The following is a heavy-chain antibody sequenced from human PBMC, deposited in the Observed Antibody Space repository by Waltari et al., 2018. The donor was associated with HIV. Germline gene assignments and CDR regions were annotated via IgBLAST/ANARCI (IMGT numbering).Heavy chain of an antibody. D-gene: IGHD3-22*01. CDR3: ATGVRYYGP. CDR2: IDPDDTT. V-gene: IGHV3-53*01. CDR1: NFSISGKH. Sequence: EVLLAESGGGLIQPGGSLGLSCTASNFSISGKHVTWIRQAPGGSLEWGAVIDPDDTTHYADSVSGRFTISRAKSRTKVFLLMNSLFVDDTATYFCATGVRYYGPWGQGTRVTVSS. J-gene: IGHJ5*02.